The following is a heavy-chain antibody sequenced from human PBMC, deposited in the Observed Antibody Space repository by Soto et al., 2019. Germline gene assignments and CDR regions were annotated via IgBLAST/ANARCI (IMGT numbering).Heavy chain of an antibody. D-gene: IGHD1-7*01. Sequence: PSETLSLTCTVSGGSVSSGSYYWSWIRQPPGKGLEWIGYIYYSGSTNYNPSLKSRVTISVDTSKNQFSLKLSSVTAADTAVYYCARFSVTGTTPGYWGQGTLVTVSS. V-gene: IGHV4-61*01. CDR1: GGSVSSGSYY. J-gene: IGHJ4*02. CDR3: ARFSVTGTTPGY. CDR2: IYYSGST.